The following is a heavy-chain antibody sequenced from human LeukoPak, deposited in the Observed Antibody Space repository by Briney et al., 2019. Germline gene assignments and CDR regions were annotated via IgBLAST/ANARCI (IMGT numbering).Heavy chain of an antibody. CDR1: GFTFSSYW. J-gene: IGHJ3*02. V-gene: IGHV3-7*03. CDR2: IKQDGSEK. CDR3: ARGHDFWMAHAFDI. D-gene: IGHD3-3*01. Sequence: PGGSLRLSCAASGFTFSSYWMSWVRQAPGKGLEWVANIKQDGSEKYYVDSVKGRFTISRDNAKNSLYLQMNSLRAEDTAVYYCARGHDFWMAHAFDIWGQGTMVPVSS.